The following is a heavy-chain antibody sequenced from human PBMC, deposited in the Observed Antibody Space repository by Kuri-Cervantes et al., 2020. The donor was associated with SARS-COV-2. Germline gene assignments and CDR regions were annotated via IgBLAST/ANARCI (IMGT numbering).Heavy chain of an antibody. D-gene: IGHD3-3*01. CDR2: INHSGST. Sequence: SETLSLTCTVSGGSISSYYWNWIRQPPGKGLEGIGEINHSGSTNYNPSLKSRVTISVDTSKNQFSLKLSSVTAADTAVYYCARWGRGSVLRFLEWSGYGMDVWGQGTTVTGYS. CDR1: GGSISSYY. V-gene: IGHV4-34*01. CDR3: ARWGRGSVLRFLEWSGYGMDV. J-gene: IGHJ6*01.